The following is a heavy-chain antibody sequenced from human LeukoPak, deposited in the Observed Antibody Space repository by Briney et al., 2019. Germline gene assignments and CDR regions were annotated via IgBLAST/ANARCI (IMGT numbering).Heavy chain of an antibody. D-gene: IGHD6-6*01. CDR2: IRYYGSDK. J-gene: IGHJ3*02. Sequence: GSLRLSCAASGFTFSSYGMHWVRQAPGKGLEWVSFIRYYGSDKYYADSVKGRFTISRDNSKNTLFLQMNSLTAEDTAVYYCARSSSWLDAFDIWGQGTMVTVSS. CDR3: ARSSSWLDAFDI. V-gene: IGHV3-30*02. CDR1: GFTFSSYG.